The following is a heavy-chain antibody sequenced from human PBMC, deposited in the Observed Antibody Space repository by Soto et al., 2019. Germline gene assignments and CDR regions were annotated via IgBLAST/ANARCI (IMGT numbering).Heavy chain of an antibody. CDR1: GFTFSSYG. J-gene: IGHJ6*02. V-gene: IGHV3-30*18. CDR2: ISYDGSNK. CDR3: AKDPPENKQLVRDYYYYGMDV. Sequence: PGGSLRLSCAASGFTFSSYGMHWVRQAPGKGLEWVAVISYDGSNKYYADSVKGRFTISRDNSKNTLYLQMNSLRAEDTAVYYCAKDPPENKQLVRDYYYYGMDVWGQGTTVTVSS. D-gene: IGHD6-6*01.